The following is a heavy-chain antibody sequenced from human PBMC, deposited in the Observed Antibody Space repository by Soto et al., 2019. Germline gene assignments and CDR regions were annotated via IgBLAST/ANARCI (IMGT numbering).Heavy chain of an antibody. J-gene: IGHJ5*02. D-gene: IGHD1-7*01. CDR3: AREKSDLELFNWLDP. CDR1: VYSFTTYW. V-gene: IGHV5-10-1*01. Sequence: GESLKISCEASVYSFTTYWISWVRQMPGKGLEWMGAIDPRDSYTKYSPSFQGHVTISVDKSISTAYLQWNSLKASDTAIYYCAREKSDLELFNWLDPWGQGTLVTVSS. CDR2: IDPRDSYT.